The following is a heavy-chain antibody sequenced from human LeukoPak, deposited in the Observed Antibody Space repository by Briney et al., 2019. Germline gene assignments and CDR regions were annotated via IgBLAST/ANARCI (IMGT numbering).Heavy chain of an antibody. Sequence: ASVKVSCKASGYTFTSYGISWVRQAPGQGLEWMGWISAYNGNTNYAQKLQGRVTMTTDTSTSTAYMELRSLRSDDTAVYYCARGDYYYGSGSYYNVPADAFDIWGQGTMVTVSS. V-gene: IGHV1-18*01. J-gene: IGHJ3*02. CDR2: ISAYNGNT. D-gene: IGHD3-10*01. CDR3: ARGDYYYGSGSYYNVPADAFDI. CDR1: GYTFTSYG.